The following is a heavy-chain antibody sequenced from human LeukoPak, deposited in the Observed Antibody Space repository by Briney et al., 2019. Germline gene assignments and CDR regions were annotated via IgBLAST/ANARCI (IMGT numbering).Heavy chain of an antibody. D-gene: IGHD6-13*01. J-gene: IGHJ4*02. CDR1: GFSFSSYG. CDR2: IRYDGSNT. CDR3: ARGQYSSPQTFDY. V-gene: IGHV3-30*02. Sequence: GGSLRFSCATSGFSFSSYGIHWVRRAPGKGLQWVAFIRYDGSNTYYADPVKGRFTISRDNSKSTLYLQMNSLRAEDTAMYYCARGQYSSPQTFDYWGQGTLVTVSS.